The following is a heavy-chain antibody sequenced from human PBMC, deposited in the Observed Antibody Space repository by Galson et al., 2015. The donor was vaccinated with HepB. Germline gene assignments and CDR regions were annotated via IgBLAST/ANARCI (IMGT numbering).Heavy chain of an antibody. D-gene: IGHD5-18*01. J-gene: IGHJ3*02. Sequence: SVKVSCKASGGTFSSYAISWVRQAPGQGLEWMGGIIPIFGTANYAQKFQGRVTITADESTSTAYMELSSLRSEDTAVYYCARDRGGYSYVADAFDIWGQGTMVTVSS. CDR2: IIPIFGTA. CDR3: ARDRGGYSYVADAFDI. CDR1: GGTFSSYA. V-gene: IGHV1-69*13.